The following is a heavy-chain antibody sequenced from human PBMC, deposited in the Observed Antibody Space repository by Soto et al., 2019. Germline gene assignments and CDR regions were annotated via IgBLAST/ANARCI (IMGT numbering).Heavy chain of an antibody. Sequence: QVQLQQWGAGLLKPSETLSLTCAVYGGSFSGYYWSWIRQPPGKGLEWIGEINHSGSTNYNPSLKSRVTISVDTSKNQFSLKLSSVTAADTAVYYCARGKKSSTSCYWDYWGQGTQVTVSS. V-gene: IGHV4-34*01. J-gene: IGHJ4*02. D-gene: IGHD2-2*01. CDR2: INHSGST. CDR3: ARGKKSSTSCYWDY. CDR1: GGSFSGYY.